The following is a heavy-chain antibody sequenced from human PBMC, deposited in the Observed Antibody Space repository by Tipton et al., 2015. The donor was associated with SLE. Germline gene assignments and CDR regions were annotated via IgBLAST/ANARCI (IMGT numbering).Heavy chain of an antibody. CDR2: MHTSGST. Sequence: TLSLTCTVSGGSISSGSYYWSWIRQPAGKGLEWIGRMHTSGSTNYNPSLKSRIAISVDTSTMQFSLRLTSVTAADTAVYYCGGGNYFDYYMDVWGKGTTVTVSS. CDR1: GGSISSGSYY. CDR3: GGGNYFDYYMDV. D-gene: IGHD3-22*01. J-gene: IGHJ6*03. V-gene: IGHV4-61*02.